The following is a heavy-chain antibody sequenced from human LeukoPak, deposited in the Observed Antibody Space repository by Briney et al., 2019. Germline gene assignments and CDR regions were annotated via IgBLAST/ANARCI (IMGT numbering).Heavy chain of an antibody. J-gene: IGHJ4*02. CDR3: ARGRRAGTTGGPFDY. D-gene: IGHD1-1*01. CDR1: GYTFTSYY. Sequence: ASVKVSCKASGYTFTSYYIHWVRQAPGQGLEWMGIINRSGGTTSYAQRFQGRVTMTRDTSTSTVYMELSSLRSEDAAMYYCARGRRAGTTGGPFDYRGQGTLVTVSS. V-gene: IGHV1-46*01. CDR2: INRSGGTT.